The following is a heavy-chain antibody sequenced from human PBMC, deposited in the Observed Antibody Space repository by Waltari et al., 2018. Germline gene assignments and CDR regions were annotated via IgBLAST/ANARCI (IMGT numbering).Heavy chain of an antibody. CDR3: ARPLPVGGYYWDL. CDR1: GGSFSDYY. Sequence: QVQLQLWGAGLLKPSETLSLTSAAYGGSFSDYYWTWIRPPPGRGLEWIGEIKHTGNTNYNPSLKSRVTLSIDTSKSQISLNLRSVTAADTAVYYCARPLPVGGYYWDLWAQGTLVTVSS. J-gene: IGHJ5*02. V-gene: IGHV4-34*01. D-gene: IGHD3-22*01. CDR2: IKHTGNT.